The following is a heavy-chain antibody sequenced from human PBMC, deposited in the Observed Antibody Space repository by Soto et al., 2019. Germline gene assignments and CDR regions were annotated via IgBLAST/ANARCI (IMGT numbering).Heavy chain of an antibody. CDR2: INPHNANI. Sequence: QVQLVQSGAEVKRPGASVKVSCKASNYTFSSFGISWMRQAPGQGLEWIGWINPHNANINYAQKFQDRVTVTTDTSARAVYMELRRLRSDDRAVYYCARYPYYTGSIVQVGYFDSWGQGTLVTVSS. CDR1: NYTFSSFG. J-gene: IGHJ4*02. CDR3: ARYPYYTGSIVQVGYFDS. V-gene: IGHV1-18*01. D-gene: IGHD1-26*01.